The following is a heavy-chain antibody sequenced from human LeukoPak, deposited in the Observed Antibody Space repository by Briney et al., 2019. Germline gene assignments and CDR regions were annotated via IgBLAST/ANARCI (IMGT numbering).Heavy chain of an antibody. D-gene: IGHD6-13*01. J-gene: IGHJ5*02. Sequence: GGSLRLSCAASGFTFSSYSMNWVRQAPGKGLEWVSSISSTSSYIYYAASVKGRFTISRDNAKSSLYLQMNSLRAEDTAVYYCARDKIPSAGPPRGFDPWGQGTLVTVSS. CDR3: ARDKIPSAGPPRGFDP. CDR2: ISSTSSYI. V-gene: IGHV3-21*01. CDR1: GFTFSSYS.